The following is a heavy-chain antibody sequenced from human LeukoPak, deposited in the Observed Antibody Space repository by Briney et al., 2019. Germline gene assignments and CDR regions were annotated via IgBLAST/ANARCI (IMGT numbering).Heavy chain of an antibody. D-gene: IGHD1-26*01. CDR1: GGSISPYY. J-gene: IGHJ5*02. V-gene: IGHV4-59*08. Sequence: SETLSLTCTVSGGSISPYYWTWIRRPPGRGLEWIAYISYSGSSNYNPSLESRVILSVDTSKNQFSLKLISVTVADTAIYYCARGQGATVPQVGKNWFDPWGQGTRVTVSS. CDR2: ISYSGSS. CDR3: ARGQGATVPQVGKNWFDP.